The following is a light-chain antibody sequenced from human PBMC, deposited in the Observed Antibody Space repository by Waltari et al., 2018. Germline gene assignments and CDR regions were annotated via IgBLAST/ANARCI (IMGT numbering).Light chain of an antibody. CDR1: SSDVGSYNL. CDR3: CSYAGSSTWV. Sequence: QSALTQPASVSGSPGQSITISCTGTSSDVGSYNLASWYQQHPGKAPKLMIYEVSTRPSGISNRFSGSKSGNTASLTISGLQAEDEADYYCCSYAGSSTWVFGGGTKLTVL. V-gene: IGLV2-23*02. CDR2: EVS. J-gene: IGLJ3*02.